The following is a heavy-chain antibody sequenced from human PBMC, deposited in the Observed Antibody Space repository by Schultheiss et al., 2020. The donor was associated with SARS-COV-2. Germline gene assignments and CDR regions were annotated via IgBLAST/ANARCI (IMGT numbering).Heavy chain of an antibody. J-gene: IGHJ4*02. D-gene: IGHD6-6*01. CDR2: IYYSGST. CDR1: GGSVNSGSYY. CDR3: ARSSSSDY. Sequence: SETLSLTCTVSGGSVNSGSYYWSWLRQPPGKGLEWIGYIYYSGSTNYNPSLKSRVTMSVDTSKNQFSLKLSSVTAADTVVYYCARSSSSDYWGQGTLVTVSS. V-gene: IGHV4-61*01.